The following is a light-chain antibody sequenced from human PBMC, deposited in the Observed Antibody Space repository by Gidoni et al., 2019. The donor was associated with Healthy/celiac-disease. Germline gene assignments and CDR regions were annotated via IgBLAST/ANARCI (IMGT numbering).Light chain of an antibody. Sequence: DIQMTQSTSTLSAAVGDRVTITCRASQSISSWLAWYQQTPGKAPKLLIYKASSLESGVPSRFSGSGSGTEFTLTISSLQPDDFATYYCQQYNSYLYSFGQGTKLEIK. J-gene: IGKJ2*03. CDR3: QQYNSYLYS. CDR1: QSISSW. CDR2: KAS. V-gene: IGKV1-5*03.